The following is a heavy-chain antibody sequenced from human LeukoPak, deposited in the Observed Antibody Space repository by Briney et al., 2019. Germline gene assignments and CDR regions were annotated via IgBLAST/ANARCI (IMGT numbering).Heavy chain of an antibody. Sequence: PGESLKISCKGSGYSFTNSWVGWVRQMPGKGLGWMGIIYPGDSDTRYSPSFQGQVTISADKSISTAYLQWRSLKASDTALYYCARGFDYLDYWGQGTLVTVSS. CDR2: IYPGDSDT. V-gene: IGHV5-51*01. CDR3: ARGFDYLDY. J-gene: IGHJ4*02. CDR1: GYSFTNSW.